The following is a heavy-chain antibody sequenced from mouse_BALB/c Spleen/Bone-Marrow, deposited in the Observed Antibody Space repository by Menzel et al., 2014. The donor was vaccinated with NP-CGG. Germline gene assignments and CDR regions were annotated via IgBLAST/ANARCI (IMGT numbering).Heavy chain of an antibody. D-gene: IGHD2-1*01. V-gene: IGHV5-9-3*01. J-gene: IGHJ2*01. CDR3: VRGNYGNYVDYFDF. CDR2: ISSGGSYT. CDR1: GFTFSSYA. Sequence: EVQGVESGGGLVKPGGSLKLSCAASGFTFSSYATSWVRQTPEKRLEWVATISSGGSYTYYPDSVKGRFTISRDNAKNTLYLQMSSLRSEDTAMYYCVRGNYGNYVDYFDFWGQGTTLTVSS.